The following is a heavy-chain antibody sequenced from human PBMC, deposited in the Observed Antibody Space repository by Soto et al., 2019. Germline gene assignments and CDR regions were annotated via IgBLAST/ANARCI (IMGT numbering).Heavy chain of an antibody. V-gene: IGHV1-18*04. CDR2: ISAYNGNT. CDR3: ARAIDYGDYGAWFDP. D-gene: IGHD4-17*01. J-gene: IGHJ5*02. Sequence: ASVKVSCKASGYTFTSYGISWVRQAPGQGLEWMGWISAYNGNTNYAQKLQGRVTMTTDTSTSTAYMELRSLRSDDTAVYYCARAIDYGDYGAWFDPGAREPWSPSPQ. CDR1: GYTFTSYG.